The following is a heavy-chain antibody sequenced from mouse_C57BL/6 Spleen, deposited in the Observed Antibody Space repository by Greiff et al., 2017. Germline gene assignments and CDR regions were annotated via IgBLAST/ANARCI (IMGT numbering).Heavy chain of an antibody. CDR2: IDPETGGT. Sequence: VQLQESGAELVRPGASVTLSCKASGYTFTDYEMHWVKQTPVHGLEWIGAIDPETGGTAYTQKFKGKAILTADKSSRPADMELRRLASEDSAVYYCTRAGGIYYGNSFGYWGQGTTLTVSS. CDR3: TRAGGIYYGNSFGY. D-gene: IGHD2-1*01. V-gene: IGHV1-15*01. J-gene: IGHJ2*01. CDR1: GYTFTDYE.